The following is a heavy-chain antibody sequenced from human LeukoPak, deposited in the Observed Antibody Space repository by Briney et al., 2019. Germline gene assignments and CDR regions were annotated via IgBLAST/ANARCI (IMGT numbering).Heavy chain of an antibody. CDR3: AKGYYDSTFDY. J-gene: IGHJ4*02. CDR2: ISYDGSNK. CDR1: GFTFSSYG. V-gene: IGHV3-30*18. Sequence: GWSLRLSCAASGFTFSSYGMHWVRQAPGKGLEWVAVISYDGSNKYYADSVKGRFTISRDNSKNTLYLQMNSLRAEDTAVYYCAKGYYDSTFDYWGQGTLVTVSS. D-gene: IGHD3-22*01.